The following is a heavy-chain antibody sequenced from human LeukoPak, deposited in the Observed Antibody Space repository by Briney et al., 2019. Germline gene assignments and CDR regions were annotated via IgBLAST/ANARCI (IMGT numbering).Heavy chain of an antibody. CDR3: ARFVRGYYDSSGYYYVGDYFDY. Sequence: GGSLRLSCAASGFTFSSYWMSWVRQAPGKGPEWVANIKQDGSEKYYVDSVKGRFTISRDNAKNSLYLQMNSLRAEDTAVYYCARFVRGYYDSSGYYYVGDYFDYWGQGTLVTVSS. CDR1: GFTFSSYW. J-gene: IGHJ4*02. V-gene: IGHV3-7*01. CDR2: IKQDGSEK. D-gene: IGHD3-22*01.